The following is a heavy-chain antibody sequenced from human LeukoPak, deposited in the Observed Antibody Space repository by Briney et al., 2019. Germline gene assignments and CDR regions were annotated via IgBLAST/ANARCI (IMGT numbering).Heavy chain of an antibody. J-gene: IGHJ4*02. CDR1: GFTFSSYW. CDR3: ARDRNTDFWSGYYTNYFDY. D-gene: IGHD3-3*01. V-gene: IGHV3-7*01. CDR2: IKQDGSEK. Sequence: GGSLRLSCATSGFTFSSYWMSWVRQAPGKGLEWVANIKQDGSEKYYVDSVKGRFTISRDNAKNSLYLQMNSLRAEDTAVYYCARDRNTDFWSGYYTNYFDYWGQGTLVTVSS.